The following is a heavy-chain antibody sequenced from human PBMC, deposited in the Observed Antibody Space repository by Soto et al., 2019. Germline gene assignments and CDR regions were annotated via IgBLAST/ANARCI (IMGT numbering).Heavy chain of an antibody. D-gene: IGHD6-19*01. CDR3: ARAVAVAADFDY. J-gene: IGHJ4*02. CDR1: VYTFTGYA. Sequence: QVQLVQSGAEEKKPGASVKVSCNASVYTFTGYAIHWVRQAPGQRLEWMGRINAGNGNTKYSQQFQGRVTITRDTSASTAYMELSSPRSEDTAVYYCARAVAVAADFDYWGQGTLVTVSS. CDR2: INAGNGNT. V-gene: IGHV1-3*05.